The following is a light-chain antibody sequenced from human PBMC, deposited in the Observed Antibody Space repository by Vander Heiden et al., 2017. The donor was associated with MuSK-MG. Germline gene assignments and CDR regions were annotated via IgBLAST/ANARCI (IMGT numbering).Light chain of an antibody. CDR2: EVS. CDR1: SSDVGGYNY. J-gene: IGLJ2*01. V-gene: IGLV2-8*01. CDR3: ASHGGSNNFVI. Sequence: QTALTQPPSASGSPGRSVTISCTGTSSDVGGYNYVSWYQKHPGKAPKLMIFEVSKRPSGVPDRFSGSKSGNTASLTVSGLQAEDEADYYCASHGGSNNFVIFGGGTKVTVL.